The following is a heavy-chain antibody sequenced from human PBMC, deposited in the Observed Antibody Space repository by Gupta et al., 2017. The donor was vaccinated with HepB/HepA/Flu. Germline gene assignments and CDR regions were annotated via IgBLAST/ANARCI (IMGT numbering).Heavy chain of an antibody. D-gene: IGHD2-15*01. CDR1: GFTFKNYV. CDR3: AKEGPNTLYYFES. Sequence: QVQLVESGGGVVQPGRSIKLSCAASGFTFKNYVMHWVRQAPGKGLEWVALMSYDGTNRFFADSVKGRFTISRDNSLNTLFLQMNSLRPEDTAIYFCAKEGPNTLYYFESWGQGTPVTVSS. CDR2: MSYDGTNR. V-gene: IGHV3-30*18. J-gene: IGHJ4*02.